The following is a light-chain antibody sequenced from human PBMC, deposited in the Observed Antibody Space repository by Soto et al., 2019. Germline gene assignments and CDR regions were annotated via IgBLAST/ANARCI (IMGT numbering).Light chain of an antibody. V-gene: IGLV2-23*02. CDR3: CSYAGSWV. CDR1: SSDVGSYNL. Sequence: QSVLTQPASVSGSPGQSITISCTGTSSDVGSYNLVSWYQQHPGKAPKLMIYEVSKRPSGVSNRFSGSKSGNTASLTISGLRAEDEADYYCCSYAGSWVFGGGTKVTVL. CDR2: EVS. J-gene: IGLJ3*02.